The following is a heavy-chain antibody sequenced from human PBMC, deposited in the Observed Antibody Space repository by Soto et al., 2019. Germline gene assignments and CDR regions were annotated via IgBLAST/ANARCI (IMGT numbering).Heavy chain of an antibody. CDR1: GYSFTSYW. D-gene: IGHD3-3*01. CDR2: IYPGDSDT. J-gene: IGHJ6*02. V-gene: IGHV5-51*01. CDR3: AKSLSPYYDFWSGYYRQDYYYYGMDV. Sequence: GESLKISCKGSGYSFTSYWIGWVRQMPGKGLEWMGIIYPGDSDTRYSPSFQGQVTISADKSISTAYLQWSSLKASDTAMYYCAKSLSPYYDFWSGYYRQDYYYYGMDVWGQGTTVTV.